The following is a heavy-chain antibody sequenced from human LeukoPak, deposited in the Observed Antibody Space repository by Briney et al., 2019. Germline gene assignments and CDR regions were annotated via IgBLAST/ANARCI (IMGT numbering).Heavy chain of an antibody. CDR3: ARDRENSGRYYYYYMDV. D-gene: IGHD3-10*01. Sequence: SETLSLTCTVSNYSISNAYYWGWIRQPPGKGLEWIGRIYTRGSTNYNPSLKSRVTMSVDTSKNQFSLKLSSVTAADTAVYYCARDRENSGRYYYYYMDVWGKGTTVTISS. J-gene: IGHJ6*03. CDR1: NYSISNAYY. CDR2: IYTRGST. V-gene: IGHV4-38-2*02.